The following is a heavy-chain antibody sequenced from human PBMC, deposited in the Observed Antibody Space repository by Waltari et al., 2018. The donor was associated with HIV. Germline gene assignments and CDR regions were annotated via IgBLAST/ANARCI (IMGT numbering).Heavy chain of an antibody. CDR2: ISATGGSK. Sequence: EVHLLESGGGLVHPGGFLRLPWATSGFHFGNYAIALVRQAPGTGLEWVSTISATGGSKYYAVSVKGRLTISRDNSKNTLFLHMNSLRVDDTAVYFCAKAREEASTMTARFDSWGQGSLVTVSA. CDR1: GFHFGNYA. CDR3: AKAREEASTMTARFDS. V-gene: IGHV3-23*01. J-gene: IGHJ4*02. D-gene: IGHD2-21*02.